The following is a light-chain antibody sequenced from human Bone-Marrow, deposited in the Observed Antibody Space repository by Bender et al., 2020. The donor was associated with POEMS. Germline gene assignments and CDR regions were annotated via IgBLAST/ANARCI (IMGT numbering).Light chain of an antibody. CDR3: QAWDSSTGV. V-gene: IGLV3-1*01. J-gene: IGLJ2*01. CDR2: QDT. CDR1: NLGNRF. Sequence: SYDLTQPPSVSVSPGQTASITCSGDNLGNRFACWFQQKPGQSPVLVIYQDTKRPSGIPERFSGSNSGNTATLTISGTQAMDEADYYCQAWDSSTGVFGGGTKLTVL.